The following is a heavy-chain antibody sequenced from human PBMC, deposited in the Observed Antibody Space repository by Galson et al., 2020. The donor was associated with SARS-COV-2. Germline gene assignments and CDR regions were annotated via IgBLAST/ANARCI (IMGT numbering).Heavy chain of an antibody. CDR3: ARRRPVFEGSGYNLYHFDF. CDR1: GFSISGGYF. D-gene: IGHD3-22*01. Sequence: ETLSLTCTVSGFSISGGYFWGWIRQPPGKGLQWIGDVYHTGNTYYNPSLQSRLTISVDTSKNHFSLKLHSVTAADTAVYYCARRRPVFEGSGYNLYHFDFWGRGTLITVSS. J-gene: IGHJ4*02. V-gene: IGHV4-38-2*02. CDR2: VYHTGNT.